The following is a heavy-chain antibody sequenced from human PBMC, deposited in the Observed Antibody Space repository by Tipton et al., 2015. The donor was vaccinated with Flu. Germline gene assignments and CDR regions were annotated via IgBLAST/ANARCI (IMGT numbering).Heavy chain of an antibody. V-gene: IGHV1-2*02. CDR1: GYTFTGYY. Sequence: QVQLVQSAAEVKKAGASVKVSCKTSGYTFTGYYIHWVRQAPGQGLQWMGWIDPNSGGTKYSQKFQGRVIMARDTSINTVYIDLSRLRSDDTAMYYCARVPGHYYFDYWGQGTLVTVSS. CDR3: ARVPGHYYFDY. CDR2: IDPNSGGT. J-gene: IGHJ4*02.